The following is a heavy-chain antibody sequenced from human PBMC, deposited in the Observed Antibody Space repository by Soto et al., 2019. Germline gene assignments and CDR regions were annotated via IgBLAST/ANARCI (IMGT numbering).Heavy chain of an antibody. CDR1: GYTFTNYY. D-gene: IGHD3-16*01. CDR2: INPSGGDT. J-gene: IGHJ3*02. Sequence: QVQLAQSGAEVKKPGASVKVSCKASGYTFTNYYIHWVRQAPGQGLEWMGIINPSGGDTSYPQKFQGRVTMTRDTSTSTVYMEVSSLRSEDTAIYYCARRETNFGEDAFDIWGQGTMVTVSS. V-gene: IGHV1-46*01. CDR3: ARRETNFGEDAFDI.